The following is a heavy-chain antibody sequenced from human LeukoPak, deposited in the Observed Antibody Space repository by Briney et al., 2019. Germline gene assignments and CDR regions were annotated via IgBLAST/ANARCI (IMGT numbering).Heavy chain of an antibody. CDR3: ARGGSTSTLFDY. D-gene: IGHD2-2*01. CDR2: IYTSGSA. CDR1: GGSISSYY. J-gene: IGHJ4*02. Sequence: KPSETLSLTCTVSGGSISSYYWSWIRQPAGKGLEWIGRIYTSGSANYNPSLKSRVTMSVDTSKSQFSLNLSSLTAADTAVYYCARGGSTSTLFDYWGQGTLVTVPS. V-gene: IGHV4-4*07.